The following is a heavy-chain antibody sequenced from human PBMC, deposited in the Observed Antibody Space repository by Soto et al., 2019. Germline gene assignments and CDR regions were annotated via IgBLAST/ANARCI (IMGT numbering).Heavy chain of an antibody. V-gene: IGHV1-18*01. J-gene: IGHJ4*02. CDR1: GYTFTSYG. Sequence: ASVKVSFKASGYTFTSYGISWVRQAPGQGLEWMGWISAYNGNTNYAQKLQGRVTMTTDTSTSTAYMELRSLRSDDTAVYYCARDDGYSSGPRIEYYFDFWGQGDLVTFSS. D-gene: IGHD6-19*01. CDR2: ISAYNGNT. CDR3: ARDDGYSSGPRIEYYFDF.